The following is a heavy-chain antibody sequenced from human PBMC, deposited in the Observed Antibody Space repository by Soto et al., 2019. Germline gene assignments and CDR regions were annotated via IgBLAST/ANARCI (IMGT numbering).Heavy chain of an antibody. CDR2: IYYSGST. J-gene: IGHJ6*02. CDR1: GGSISSSSYY. D-gene: IGHD2-2*01. Sequence: PSETLSLTCTVSGGSISSSSYYWGWIRQPPGKGLEWIGSIYYSGSTYYNPSLKSRVTISVDTSKNQFSLKLSSVTAADTAVYYCARGSTRYYYYGMDVWGRGTTVTVSS. CDR3: ARGSTRYYYYGMDV. V-gene: IGHV4-39*01.